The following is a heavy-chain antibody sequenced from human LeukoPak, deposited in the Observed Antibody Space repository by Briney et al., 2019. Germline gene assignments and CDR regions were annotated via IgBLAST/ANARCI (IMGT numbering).Heavy chain of an antibody. V-gene: IGHV3-21*01. Sequence: GGSLRLSCAASGFTFSSYSMNWVRQAPGKGLEWVSSISSSSSYIYYADSVKGRFTISRDNAKNSLYLQMNSLRAEDTAVYYCARDRTEVVIPNYFDYWGQGTLVTVSS. J-gene: IGHJ4*02. CDR3: ARDRTEVVIPNYFDY. CDR2: ISSSSSYI. D-gene: IGHD3-22*01. CDR1: GFTFSSYS.